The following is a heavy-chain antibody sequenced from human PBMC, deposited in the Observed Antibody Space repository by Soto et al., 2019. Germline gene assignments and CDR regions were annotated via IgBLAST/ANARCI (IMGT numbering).Heavy chain of an antibody. V-gene: IGHV3-9*01. D-gene: IGHD3-10*01. Sequence: GGSLRLSCAASGFTFDDYAMHWVRQAPGKGLEWVSCISWNSGSIGYADSVKGRFTISRDNAKNSLYLQMNSLRAEDTALYYCAKDIKWYYYGSGSYYYYCGMDXWGQVTTFTVS. CDR1: GFTFDDYA. CDR3: AKDIKWYYYGSGSYYYYCGMDX. CDR2: ISWNSGSI. J-gene: IGHJ6*02.